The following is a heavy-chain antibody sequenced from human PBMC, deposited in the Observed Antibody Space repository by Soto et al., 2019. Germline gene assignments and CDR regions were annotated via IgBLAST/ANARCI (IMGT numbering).Heavy chain of an antibody. CDR1: GGTFSTYS. CDR3: ASSSGNNYGVGTNYYFDY. J-gene: IGHJ4*02. CDR2: IIPIFGTA. V-gene: IGHV1-69*06. Sequence: QVQLVQSGAEVKKPGSSVKVSCKTSGGTFSTYSIVWVRQAPGEGIEWMGGIIPIFGTANYAQKFQDRVTITADKSTNTAFMELRSLKSEDTAMYYCASSSGNNYGVGTNYYFDYWGQGTLVTVSS. D-gene: IGHD1-26*01.